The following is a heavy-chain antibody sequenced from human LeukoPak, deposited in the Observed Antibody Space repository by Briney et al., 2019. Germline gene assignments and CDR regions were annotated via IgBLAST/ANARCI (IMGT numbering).Heavy chain of an antibody. CDR1: GFTFSSYA. V-gene: IGHV3-23*01. J-gene: IGHJ4*02. CDR2: ISGSGGST. CDR3: AKDVNYDFWSGYSDY. D-gene: IGHD3-3*01. Sequence: GGSLRLSCAASGFTFSSYAMSWVRQAPGKGLEWVSAISGSGGSTYYADSVKGRFTISRDNSKNTLYLQMNSLRAEDTAVYYCAKDVNYDFWSGYSDYWGQGTLVTVSS.